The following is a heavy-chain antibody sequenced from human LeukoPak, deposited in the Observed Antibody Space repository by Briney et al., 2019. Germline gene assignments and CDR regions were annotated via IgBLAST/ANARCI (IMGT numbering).Heavy chain of an antibody. V-gene: IGHV3-66*01. J-gene: IGHJ4*02. CDR3: GTSRYSSGSVDDS. CDR2: IFGAEAT. CDR1: GFSVSSNF. D-gene: IGHD2-15*01. Sequence: GGSLRLSCVVSGFSVSSNFMTWVRQAPGKGLEWVSVIFGAEATFYADSVKGRFSTSRDGSKNTLYLQMNGLRVEDTAVYYCGTSRYSSGSVDDSWGQGTLVTVSS.